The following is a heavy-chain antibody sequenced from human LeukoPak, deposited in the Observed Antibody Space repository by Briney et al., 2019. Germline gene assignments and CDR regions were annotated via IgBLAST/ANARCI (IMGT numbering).Heavy chain of an antibody. D-gene: IGHD2-21*02. CDR1: GFTFSSYG. CDR3: ATEGYCGGDCYSKGLAY. Sequence: GGSLRLSCAASGFTFSSYGMHWVRQAPGKGLEWVAVIWYDGSNKYYADSVKGRFTISRDNSKNTLYLQMNSLRAEDTAVYYCATEGYCGGDCYSKGLAYWGQGTLVTVSS. J-gene: IGHJ4*02. CDR2: IWYDGSNK. V-gene: IGHV3-33*01.